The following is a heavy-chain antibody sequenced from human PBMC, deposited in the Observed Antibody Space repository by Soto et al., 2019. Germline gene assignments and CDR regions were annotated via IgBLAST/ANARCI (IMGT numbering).Heavy chain of an antibody. J-gene: IGHJ4*02. Sequence: QVQLQESGPGLVKPSQTLSLTCTVSGGSISSGDYYWSWIRQPPGKGLEWIGYIYYSGSTYYNPSPKSRVTIAVDTTDNQCNLKLSSVTAADTAVYYCASTGAATLLDRVRPAKHFDYWGQGTRGTVSS. CDR3: ASTGAATLLDRVRPAKHFDY. CDR2: IYYSGST. CDR1: GGSISSGDYY. D-gene: IGHD7-27*01. V-gene: IGHV4-30-4*01.